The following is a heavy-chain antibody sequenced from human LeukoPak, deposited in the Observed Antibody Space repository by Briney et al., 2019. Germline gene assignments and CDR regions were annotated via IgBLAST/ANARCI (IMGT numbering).Heavy chain of an antibody. Sequence: PSETLSLTCAVYGGSFSGYYWSWIRQPPGKGLEWIGEINHSGSTNYNPSLKSRVTISVDTSKNQFSLKLSSVTAADTAVYYCARTARRRYCSGGSCPRRGYHYYGMDVWGQGTTVTVSS. D-gene: IGHD2-15*01. J-gene: IGHJ6*02. CDR3: ARTARRRYCSGGSCPRRGYHYYGMDV. CDR2: INHSGST. V-gene: IGHV4-34*01. CDR1: GGSFSGYY.